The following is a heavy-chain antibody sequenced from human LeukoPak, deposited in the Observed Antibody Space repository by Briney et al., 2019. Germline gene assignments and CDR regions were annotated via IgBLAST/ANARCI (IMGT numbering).Heavy chain of an antibody. V-gene: IGHV4-61*02. CDR1: GGSISSGSYY. CDR2: IYTSGST. Sequence: SETLSLTCTVSGGSISSGSYYWSWIRQPAGKGLEWIGRIYTSGSTNYNPSLKSRVTISVDTSKNQFSLKLSSVTAADTAVYYCAVGGLAGDYWGQGTLVTVFS. J-gene: IGHJ4*02. CDR3: AVGGLAGDY.